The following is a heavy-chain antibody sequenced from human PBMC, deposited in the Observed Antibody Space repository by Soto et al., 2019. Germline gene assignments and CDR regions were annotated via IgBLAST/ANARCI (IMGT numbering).Heavy chain of an antibody. Sequence: ASVKVSCKASGYTFTSYAMHWVRQAPGQRLEWMGWINAGNGNTKYSQKFQGRVTITRDTSTSTAYMELSSLRSEDTAVYYCARRGAAAGPLYEFDYWGLGTLVTVSS. J-gene: IGHJ4*02. CDR3: ARRGAAAGPLYEFDY. CDR2: INAGNGNT. CDR1: GYTFTSYA. V-gene: IGHV1-3*01. D-gene: IGHD6-13*01.